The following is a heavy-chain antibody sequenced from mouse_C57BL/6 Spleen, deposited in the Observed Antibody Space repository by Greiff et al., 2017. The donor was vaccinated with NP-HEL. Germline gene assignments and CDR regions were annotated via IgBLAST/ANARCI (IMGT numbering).Heavy chain of an antibody. CDR3: ARFGSSYGYFDV. J-gene: IGHJ1*03. D-gene: IGHD1-1*01. V-gene: IGHV1-50*01. CDR2: IDPSDSYT. CDR1: GYTFTSYW. Sequence: VQLQQSGAELVKPGASVKLSCKASGYTFTSYWMQWVKQRPGQGLEWIGEIDPSDSYTNYNQKFKGKATLTVDTSSSTAYMQLSSLTSEDSAVYYCARFGSSYGYFDVWGTGTTVTVSS.